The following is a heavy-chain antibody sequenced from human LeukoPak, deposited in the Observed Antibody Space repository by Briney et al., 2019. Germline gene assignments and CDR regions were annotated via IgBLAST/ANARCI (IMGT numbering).Heavy chain of an antibody. CDR3: ARDFDY. J-gene: IGHJ4*02. CDR2: INPNSGNR. Sequence: GASVKVSCKASGYTFTTLDINWVRQATGQGLEWMGWINPNSGNRGYAQKFQGRVTITRDTSISTAYMELSSLRSEDTAVYYCARDFDYWGQGTLVTVSS. V-gene: IGHV1-8*03. CDR1: GYTFTTLD.